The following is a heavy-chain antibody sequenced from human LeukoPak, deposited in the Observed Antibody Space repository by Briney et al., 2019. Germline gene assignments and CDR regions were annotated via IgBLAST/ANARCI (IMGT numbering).Heavy chain of an antibody. CDR1: GYTFTNYG. Sequence: ASVKVSCKASGYTFTNYGIKWVREAPGQGLEWMVWINPNSGGTNYAQKFQGRVTMTTDTSISTAYMEPTRLTSDDTAVYYCAKGVTTGTPYWGQGTLVTVSS. D-gene: IGHD1-1*01. CDR3: AKGVTTGTPY. J-gene: IGHJ4*02. CDR2: INPNSGGT. V-gene: IGHV1-2*02.